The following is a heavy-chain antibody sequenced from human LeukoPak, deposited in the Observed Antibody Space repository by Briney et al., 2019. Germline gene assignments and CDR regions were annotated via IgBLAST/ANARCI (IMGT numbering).Heavy chain of an antibody. CDR2: INHSGST. V-gene: IGHV4-34*01. J-gene: IGHJ5*02. CDR1: GGSFSGYY. CDR3: ARGWYYDISRPFDP. Sequence: SGTLSLTCAVYGGSFSGYYWSWIRQPPGKGLEWIGEINHSGSTNYNPSLKSRVTISVDTSKNQFSLKLSSVTAADTAVYYCARGWYYDISRPFDPWGQGTLVTVSS. D-gene: IGHD3-9*01.